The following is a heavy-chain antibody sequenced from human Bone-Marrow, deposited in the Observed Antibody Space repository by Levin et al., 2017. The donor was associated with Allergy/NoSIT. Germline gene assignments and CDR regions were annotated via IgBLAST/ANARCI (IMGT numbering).Heavy chain of an antibody. CDR1: GVSISGYY. Sequence: SQTLSLTCTVSGVSISGYYWSWIRQPPEKGLEWIGYIYYSGSTKYNASLKSRVTISVDTSKNQFSLKLTSVTAADTAVYYCARAIPSGGNSYYYYYMDVWGKGTTVTVSS. CDR2: IYYSGST. D-gene: IGHD4-23*01. V-gene: IGHV4-59*01. CDR3: ARAIPSGGNSYYYYYMDV. J-gene: IGHJ6*03.